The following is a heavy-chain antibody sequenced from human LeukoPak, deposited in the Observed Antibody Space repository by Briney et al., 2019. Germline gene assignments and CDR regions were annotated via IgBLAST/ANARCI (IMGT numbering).Heavy chain of an antibody. J-gene: IGHJ4*02. CDR2: ISGSGGST. V-gene: IGHV3-23*01. D-gene: IGHD3-10*01. CDR3: AKDVELLWFGEFLY. CDR1: GFTFSSYA. Sequence: PGGSLRLSCAASGFTFSSYAMSWVRQAPGKGLEWVSAISGSGGSTYYADSVKGRFTISRDNSKNTLYLQMNGLRAEDTAVYYCAKDVELLWFGEFLYWGQGTLVTVSS.